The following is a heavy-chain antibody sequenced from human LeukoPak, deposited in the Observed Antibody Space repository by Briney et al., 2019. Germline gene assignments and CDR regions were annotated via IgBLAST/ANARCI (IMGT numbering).Heavy chain of an antibody. D-gene: IGHD6-19*01. CDR1: GGSISSYY. CDR2: IYYSGST. CDR3: ARVGSSGWYFGGFEY. Sequence: SETLSLTCTVYGGSISSYYWSWIRQPPGKGLEWIGYIYYSGSTNYNPSLKSRVTISVDTSKNQFSLKLSSVTAADTAVYYCARVGSSGWYFGGFEYWGQGTLVTVSS. V-gene: IGHV4-59*01. J-gene: IGHJ4*02.